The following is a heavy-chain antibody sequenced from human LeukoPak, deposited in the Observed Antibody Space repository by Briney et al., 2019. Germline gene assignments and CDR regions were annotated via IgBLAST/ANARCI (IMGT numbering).Heavy chain of an antibody. D-gene: IGHD2-15*01. CDR1: GGSISSHY. CDR3: GRDALVGYFSYYYMDV. CDR2: ISNSGST. J-gene: IGHJ6*03. V-gene: IGHV4-59*11. Sequence: SKTLSLTCTVSGGSISSHYWTWIRQSPVKGLEWIGDISNSGSTSYNPSLKSRVTISIDTSKNQFFLKLSSVTAADTAVYYCGRDALVGYFSYYYMDVWGKGTTVSVSS.